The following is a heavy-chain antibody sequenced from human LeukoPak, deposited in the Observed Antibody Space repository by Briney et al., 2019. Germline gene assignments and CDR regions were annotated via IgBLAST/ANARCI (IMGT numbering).Heavy chain of an antibody. D-gene: IGHD5-24*01. J-gene: IGHJ4*02. CDR1: GGSISSYY. CDR2: INQEVSEI. Sequence: ETLSLTCTVSGGSISSYYWSWIRQPPGKGLEWVANINQEVSEIYYADSVKGRFIISRDNAKNSLYLQMNSLRAEDTALYYCARQMATMQSKYFDYWGQGTLVTVSS. CDR3: ARQMATMQSKYFDY. V-gene: IGHV3-7*03.